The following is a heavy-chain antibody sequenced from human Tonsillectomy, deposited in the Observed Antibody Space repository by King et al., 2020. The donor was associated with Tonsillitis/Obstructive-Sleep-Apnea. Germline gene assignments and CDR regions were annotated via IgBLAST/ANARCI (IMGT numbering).Heavy chain of an antibody. D-gene: IGHD5-12*01. Sequence: VQLVESGGGVVQPGRSLRVSCAASGFTFSTHGMHWVRQAPGKGLEWVAVIWYDGSNKYYAGSVKGRFTISRDNSKNTLYLQMNSLRVEDTAVYYCARGGSGYDLGGFDYWGQGTLVTVSS. CDR2: IWYDGSNK. CDR1: GFTFSTHG. CDR3: ARGGSGYDLGGFDY. J-gene: IGHJ4*02. V-gene: IGHV3-33*01.